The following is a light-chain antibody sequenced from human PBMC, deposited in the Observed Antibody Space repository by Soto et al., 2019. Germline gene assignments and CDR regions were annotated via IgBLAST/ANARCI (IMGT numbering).Light chain of an antibody. V-gene: IGKV3-15*01. J-gene: IGKJ4*01. CDR3: QQYNKWPLT. CDR2: GAS. CDR1: QSASGN. Sequence: EIVMTQSPATLSVSPGERATLSCRASQSASGNLAWYQQKPGQAPRLLIYGASTRATGIPARISGSGSGTEFTPPIRSLPSEDFAVYYCQQYNKWPLTFGGGTKVEI.